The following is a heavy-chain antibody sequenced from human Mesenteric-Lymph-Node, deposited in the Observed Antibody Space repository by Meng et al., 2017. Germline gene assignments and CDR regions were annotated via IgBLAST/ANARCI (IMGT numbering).Heavy chain of an antibody. J-gene: IGHJ4*02. CDR2: IYDSGST. D-gene: IGHD2-2*01. V-gene: IGHV4-38-2*02. CDR3: ARVRYCSNTVCYAFHS. Sequence: SETLSLTCTVSGDSISSGYYWTWIRQPPGKGLEWIGSIYDSGSTFDAPSLKSRVTISSDTSKNHFSLKLSSVTAADTAVYYCARVRYCSNTVCYAFHSWGQGTQVTVSS. CDR1: GDSISSGYY.